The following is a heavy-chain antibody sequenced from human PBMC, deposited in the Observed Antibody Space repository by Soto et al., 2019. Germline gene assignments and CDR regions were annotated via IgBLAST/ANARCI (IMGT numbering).Heavy chain of an antibody. Sequence: SETLSLTCTVSGGSISSYYWSWIRQPPGKGLEWIGYIYYSGGTNYNPSLKSRVTISVDTSKNQFSLKLSSVTAADTAVYYCARSSGGSSNYYYYYGMDVWGQGTTVTVSS. CDR3: ARSSGGSSNYYYYYGMDV. D-gene: IGHD2-15*01. J-gene: IGHJ6*02. CDR1: GGSISSYY. CDR2: IYYSGGT. V-gene: IGHV4-59*01.